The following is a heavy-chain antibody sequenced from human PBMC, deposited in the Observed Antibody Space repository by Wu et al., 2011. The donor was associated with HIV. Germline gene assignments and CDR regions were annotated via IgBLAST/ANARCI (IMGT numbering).Heavy chain of an antibody. V-gene: IGHV1-8*01. CDR3: ARDPTIAVAGTKSF. CDR1: GYTFTSYD. J-gene: IGHJ4*02. CDR2: MNPNSGNT. Sequence: QVQLVQSGAEVKKPGASVKVSCKASGYTFTSYDINWVRQATGQGLEWMGWMNPNSGNTGYAHKFKGRVTITRDISISTAYMELSSLRSEDTAVYYCARDPTIAVAGTKSFWGQGTLVSVSS. D-gene: IGHD6-19*01.